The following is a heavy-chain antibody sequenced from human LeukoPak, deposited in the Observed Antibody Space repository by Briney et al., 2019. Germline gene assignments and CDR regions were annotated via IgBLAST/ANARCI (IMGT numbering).Heavy chain of an antibody. D-gene: IGHD2-2*01. CDR1: GGSFSGYY. Sequence: PSETLSLTCAVYGGSFSGYYWSWIRQPPGKGLEWIGEINHSGSTNYNPSLKSRVTIPVDTSKNQFSLKLSSVTAADTAVYYCARVKGFYCSSTSCNDYWGQGTLVTVSS. CDR3: ARVKGFYCSSTSCNDY. V-gene: IGHV4-34*01. CDR2: INHSGST. J-gene: IGHJ4*02.